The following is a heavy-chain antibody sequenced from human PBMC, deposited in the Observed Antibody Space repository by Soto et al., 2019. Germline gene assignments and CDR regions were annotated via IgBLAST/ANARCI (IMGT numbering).Heavy chain of an antibody. D-gene: IGHD3-22*01. Sequence: PGGSLRLSCAASGFTSRSYGMHWVRQAPGKGLEWVAVISYDGSNKYYADSVKGRFTISRDNSKNKLYVQMNSRRAEDTAVYYCAKDHVISMIGNWLDTWGQGTLVTVSS. CDR2: ISYDGSNK. CDR1: GFTSRSYG. V-gene: IGHV3-30*18. J-gene: IGHJ5*02. CDR3: AKDHVISMIGNWLDT.